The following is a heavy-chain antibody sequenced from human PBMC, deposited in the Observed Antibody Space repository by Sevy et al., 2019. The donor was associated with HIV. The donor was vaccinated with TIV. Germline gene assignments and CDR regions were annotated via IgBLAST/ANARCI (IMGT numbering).Heavy chain of an antibody. D-gene: IGHD2-8*01. V-gene: IGHV3-9*01. CDR2: IDYNSGRV. Sequence: GGSLRLSCATFGVSFEDYGMHWVRQSPERGLEWVAGIDYNSGRVGYIDFVKGRYTIFRNDAKQSHYLQMTSLKPEDSAHNHGVKWRITEAAYYYGLDVWGQGTTVTVSS. CDR3: VKWRITEAAYYYGLDV. CDR1: GVSFEDYG. J-gene: IGHJ6*02.